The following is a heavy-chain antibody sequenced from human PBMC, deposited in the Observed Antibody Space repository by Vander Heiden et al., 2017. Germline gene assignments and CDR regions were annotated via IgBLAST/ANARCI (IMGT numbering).Heavy chain of an antibody. CDR1: GFTFSSYW. V-gene: IGHV3-7*01. CDR3: AREDYGLGSYRITDY. CDR2: IKQDGSEK. D-gene: IGHD3-16*01. J-gene: IGHJ4*02. Sequence: EVQLVESGGGLVQPGGSLRLSCAASGFTFSSYWMSWVRQAPGKGLEWVANIKQDGSEKYYVDSVKGRFTISRDNAKNSLYMQMNSLRAHDTAVYYCAREDYGLGSYRITDYWGQGTMVTVSS.